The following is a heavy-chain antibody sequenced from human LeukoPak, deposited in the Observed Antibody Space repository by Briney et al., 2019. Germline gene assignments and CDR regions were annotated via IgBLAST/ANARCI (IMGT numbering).Heavy chain of an antibody. CDR3: ARGNWISVASRFDP. CDR2: FNPNSGGT. D-gene: IGHD2-2*03. J-gene: IGHJ5*02. Sequence: ASQKVSCKASGYTLTGYYMHWVRQAPGQGVEWMGWFNPNSGGTKYAQKFPGRVTMTRDTSISTAYMELSRLRSDDTPVYYCARGNWISVASRFDPWGQGTLVTVSS. CDR1: GYTLTGYY. V-gene: IGHV1-2*02.